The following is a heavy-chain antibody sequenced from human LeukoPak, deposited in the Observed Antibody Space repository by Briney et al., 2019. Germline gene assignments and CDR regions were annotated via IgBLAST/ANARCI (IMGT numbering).Heavy chain of an antibody. Sequence: GGSLRLSCAASGFTFSSYAMSWVRQAPGKGLEWVSAISGSGGSTYYADSVEGRFTISRDNSKNTLYLQMNSLRAEDTAVYYCAKDQAYYYDSSGYYYLDYWGQGTLVTVSS. CDR1: GFTFSSYA. J-gene: IGHJ4*02. CDR2: ISGSGGST. CDR3: AKDQAYYYDSSGYYYLDY. D-gene: IGHD3-22*01. V-gene: IGHV3-23*01.